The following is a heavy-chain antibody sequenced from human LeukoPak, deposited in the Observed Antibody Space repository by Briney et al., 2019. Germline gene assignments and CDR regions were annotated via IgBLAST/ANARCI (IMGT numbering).Heavy chain of an antibody. Sequence: GGSLRLSCAASGFTFSSYSMNWVRQAPGKGLEWVSSISGSGTNTYYADSVKGRFTISRDNAKNTLYLQMNSLRAEDTAVHYCAKVLYSSSLMLGEFDYWGQGTLVTVSS. V-gene: IGHV3-23*01. J-gene: IGHJ4*02. CDR3: AKVLYSSSLMLGEFDY. D-gene: IGHD6-6*01. CDR2: ISGSGTNT. CDR1: GFTFSSYS.